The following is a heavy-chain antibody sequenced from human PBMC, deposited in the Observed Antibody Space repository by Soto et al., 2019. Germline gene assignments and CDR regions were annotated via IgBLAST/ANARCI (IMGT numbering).Heavy chain of an antibody. J-gene: IGHJ4*02. V-gene: IGHV1-46*03. CDR2: INLGGTTT. CDR1: KNTFTDYF. D-gene: IGHD1-1*01. CDR3: IGEERGMRYFDD. Sequence: QVQLVESGAEVKKPGASVKLSCQASKNTFTDYFIHWVRQAPGQGLEWMALINLGGTTTTYTQKLQDRLTIGEDSSTSTVYMELSSLRPEDTAVYYCIGEERGMRYFDDWGQGTLVSVSA.